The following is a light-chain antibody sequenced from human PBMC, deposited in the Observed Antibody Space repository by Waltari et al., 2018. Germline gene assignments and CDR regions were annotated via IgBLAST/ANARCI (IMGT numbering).Light chain of an antibody. V-gene: IGKV2-28*01. CDR1: QSLLYSNGYTY. Sequence: IVMTQYPFSLPVTPGEPASISCRSSQSLLYSNGYTYLDWYLQKPGQPPQLLIYLVSNRASGVPDRFSGSGSGTDFTLKISRVEAEDVGVYYCMQALEAPLTFGGGTKVEIK. J-gene: IGKJ4*01. CDR2: LVS. CDR3: MQALEAPLT.